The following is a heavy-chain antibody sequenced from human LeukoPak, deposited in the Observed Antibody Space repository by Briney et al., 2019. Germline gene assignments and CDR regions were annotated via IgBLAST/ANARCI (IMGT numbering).Heavy chain of an antibody. J-gene: IGHJ5*02. CDR3: ARADGGYCSSTSCYLDWFDP. Sequence: TLSLTCTVSGGSISSGGYYWSWIRQHPGKGLEWIGYIYYSGSTYYNPSLKSRVTISVDTSKNQFSLKLSSVTAADTAVYYCARADGGYCSSTSCYLDWFDPWGQGTLVTVSS. CDR2: IYYSGST. CDR1: GGSISSGGYY. D-gene: IGHD2-2*01. V-gene: IGHV4-31*03.